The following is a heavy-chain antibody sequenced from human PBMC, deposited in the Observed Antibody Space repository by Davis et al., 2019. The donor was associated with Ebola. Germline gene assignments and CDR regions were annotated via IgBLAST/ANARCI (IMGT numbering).Heavy chain of an antibody. Sequence: PSETLSLTCTVSGGSISSGSYYWSWIRQPPGKGLEWIGYIYYSGSTNYNPSLKSRVTISVDTSKNQFSLKLSSVTAADTAVYYCARDRVGADYYYYMDVWGKGTTVTVSS. CDR1: GGSISSGSYY. D-gene: IGHD1-26*01. V-gene: IGHV4-61*01. J-gene: IGHJ6*03. CDR3: ARDRVGADYYYYMDV. CDR2: IYYSGST.